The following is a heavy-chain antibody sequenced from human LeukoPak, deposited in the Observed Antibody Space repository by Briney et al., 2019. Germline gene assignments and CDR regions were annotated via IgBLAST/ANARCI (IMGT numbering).Heavy chain of an antibody. J-gene: IGHJ4*02. CDR3: ARDSAAPAGVVGY. CDR2: IIPILGIA. Sequence: SVKVSCKASGGTFSSYAISWVRQAPGQGLEWMGRIIPILGIANYAQKFQGRVTITADKSTSTAYMELSSLRSEDTAVYYCARDSAAPAGVVGYWGQGTLVTVSS. CDR1: GGTFSSYA. V-gene: IGHV1-69*04. D-gene: IGHD6-13*01.